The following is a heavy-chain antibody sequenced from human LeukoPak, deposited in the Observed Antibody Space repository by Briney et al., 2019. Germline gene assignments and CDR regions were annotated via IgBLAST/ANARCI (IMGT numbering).Heavy chain of an antibody. V-gene: IGHV6-1*01. D-gene: IGHD7-27*01. CDR1: GDSVSSNSAA. CDR3: ARVNWGSLDYFDY. J-gene: IGHJ4*02. Sequence: SQTLSLTCAISGDSVSSNSAAWNWIRQCPSRGLEWLGRTYYRSKWYNDYAVSVKSRITINPDTSKNQFSLQLNSVTPEDTAAYYCARVNWGSLDYFDYWGQGTLVTVSS. CDR2: TYYRSKWYN.